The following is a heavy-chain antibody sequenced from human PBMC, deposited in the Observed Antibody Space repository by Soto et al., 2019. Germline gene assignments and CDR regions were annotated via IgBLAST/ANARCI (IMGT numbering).Heavy chain of an antibody. D-gene: IGHD3-10*01. CDR3: AKDMMSRRTSPYKPMVLGSYYMDV. CDR1: GFTFDDYA. J-gene: IGHJ6*03. Sequence: EVQLVESGGGLVQPGRSLRLSCAASGFTFDDYAMHWVRQAPGKGLEWVSGISWNSGSIGYVDSVKGRFTISRDNAKNSLYLQMNSLRAEDTALYYCAKDMMSRRTSPYKPMVLGSYYMDVWGKGTTVTVSS. CDR2: ISWNSGSI. V-gene: IGHV3-9*01.